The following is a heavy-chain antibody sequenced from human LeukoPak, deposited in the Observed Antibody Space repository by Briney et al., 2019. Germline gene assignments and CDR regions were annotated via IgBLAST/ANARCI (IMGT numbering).Heavy chain of an antibody. CDR2: IYYSGST. Sequence: SETLSLTCTVSGGSIIYYYWTWIRQPPGKGLEWIGYIYYSGSTNYNPSFKSRVTISVDSSKNQFSLRLSSVTAADTAVYYCARWEGGSYYDFDYWGQGTLVTVSS. V-gene: IGHV4-59*12. CDR3: ARWEGGSYYDFDY. J-gene: IGHJ4*02. D-gene: IGHD1-26*01. CDR1: GGSIIYYY.